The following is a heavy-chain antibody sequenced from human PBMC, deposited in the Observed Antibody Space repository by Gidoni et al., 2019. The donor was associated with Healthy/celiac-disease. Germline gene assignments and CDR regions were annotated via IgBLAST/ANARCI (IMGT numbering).Heavy chain of an antibody. CDR1: GFTFDEYA. D-gene: IGHD6-13*01. V-gene: IGHV3-9*01. J-gene: IGHJ6*02. CDR2: ISWNSGSI. Sequence: EVQLVESGGGLVQPGRSLRLSCAAAGFTFDEYAMHWVRQAPGKGLAWVSVISWNSGSIGSAASVKGRFTISRDNAKNSLYLQMNSLRAESTALYYCAKDIWGIAAASFDYYYGMDVWGQGTTVTVSS. CDR3: AKDIWGIAAASFDYYYGMDV.